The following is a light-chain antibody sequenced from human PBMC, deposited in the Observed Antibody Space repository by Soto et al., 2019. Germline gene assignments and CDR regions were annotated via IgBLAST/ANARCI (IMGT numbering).Light chain of an antibody. Sequence: EIVLTQSPGTLSLSPGERATLSCRASQSVSSRLLAWYQQKPGQPPSLLMYGASNRATGIPARFSGTVTGRDFTLTISRIEPEDFAVYYCQHYGRSPYTFGLGTKLEIK. CDR1: QSVSSRL. J-gene: IGKJ2*01. CDR3: QHYGRSPYT. CDR2: GAS. V-gene: IGKV3-20*01.